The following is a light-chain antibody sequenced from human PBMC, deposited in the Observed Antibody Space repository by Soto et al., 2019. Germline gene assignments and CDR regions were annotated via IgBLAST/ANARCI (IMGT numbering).Light chain of an antibody. CDR2: LGS. CDR1: QRLLHSNGNTF. V-gene: IGKV2-28*01. J-gene: IGKJ2*01. CDR3: MQALQTPYT. Sequence: EIVMTQSPPSLTVTPGEPASSSCRSSQRLLHSNGNTFLDWYLQKPGQSPQLLIYLGSNRASGVPDRVSGSEAGTDFTLKISRVEAEDVGVYYCMQALQTPYTFGQGTKVDIK.